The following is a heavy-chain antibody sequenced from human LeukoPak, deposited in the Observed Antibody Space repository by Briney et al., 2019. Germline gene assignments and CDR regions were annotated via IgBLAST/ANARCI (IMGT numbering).Heavy chain of an antibody. V-gene: IGHV3-30*04. D-gene: IGHD4-23*01. CDR1: GFPFSSYS. CDR2: ISNDGSHK. CDR3: ARDPNRLADYGGDYFDH. Sequence: GGSLRLSCAASGFPFSSYSMHWVRQAPGNGLEWVAVISNDGSHKYYADSVKGRFIISRDNSNSTLSLQMNTLRHVDTPVFYCARDPNRLADYGGDYFDHWGQGTLVTVSS. J-gene: IGHJ4*02.